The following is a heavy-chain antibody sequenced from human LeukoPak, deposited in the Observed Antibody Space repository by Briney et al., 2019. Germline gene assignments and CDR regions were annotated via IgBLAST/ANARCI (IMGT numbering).Heavy chain of an antibody. J-gene: IGHJ4*02. CDR2: ISSSSSYT. V-gene: IGHV3-21*01. D-gene: IGHD3-10*01. CDR1: GFTFSSYS. CDR3: AGFREYYYGSGSYFPEIIDY. Sequence: PGGSLRLSCAASGFTFSSYSMNWVRQAPGKGLEWVSSISSSSSYTYYADSVKGRFTISRDNAKNSLYLQMNSLRAEDTAVYYCAGFREYYYGSGSYFPEIIDYWGQGTLVTVSS.